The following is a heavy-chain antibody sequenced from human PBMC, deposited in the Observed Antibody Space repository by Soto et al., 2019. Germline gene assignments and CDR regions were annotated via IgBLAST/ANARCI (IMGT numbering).Heavy chain of an antibody. CDR1: GGSISSYY. CDR3: AREVRYSSGWYEWFDP. Sequence: SETLSLTCTVSGGSISSYYWSWVRQPPGKGLEWIGHIYYTGSTYYNPSLKSRVTISVDTSKNQFSLKLSSVTAADTAVYYCAREVRYSSGWYEWFDPWGQGTLVTVSS. D-gene: IGHD6-19*01. V-gene: IGHV4-59*01. J-gene: IGHJ5*02. CDR2: IYYTGST.